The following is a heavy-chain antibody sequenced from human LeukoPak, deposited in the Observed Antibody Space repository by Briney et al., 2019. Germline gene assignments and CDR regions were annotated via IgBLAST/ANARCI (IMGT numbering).Heavy chain of an antibody. Sequence: SVEVSCKASGGTFSSYAISWVRQAPGQALEWMGGIIPIFGTANYAQKFQGRVTITADESTSTAYMELSSLRSEDTAVYYCARDATVRGPYGGHHFYSYMDVWGKGTTVTISS. J-gene: IGHJ6*03. V-gene: IGHV1-69*13. CDR1: GGTFSSYA. CDR3: ARDATVRGPYGGHHFYSYMDV. CDR2: IIPIFGTA. D-gene: IGHD3-10*01.